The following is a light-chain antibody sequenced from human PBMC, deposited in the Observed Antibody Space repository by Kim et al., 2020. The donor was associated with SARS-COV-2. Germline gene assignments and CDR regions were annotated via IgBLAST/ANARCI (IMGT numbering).Light chain of an antibody. CDR1: QSISSY. CDR3: QQSYSTPYT. Sequence: SASVGDRVTITGRASQSISSYLNWYQQKPGTAPKLLIYAASSLQSGVPSRFSGSGSGTDFTLTISSLQPEDFATYYCQQSYSTPYTFGQGTKLEI. CDR2: AAS. V-gene: IGKV1-39*01. J-gene: IGKJ2*01.